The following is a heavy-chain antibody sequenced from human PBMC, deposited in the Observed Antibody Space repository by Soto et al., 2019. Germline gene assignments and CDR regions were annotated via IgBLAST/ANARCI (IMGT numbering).Heavy chain of an antibody. CDR2: ISCDGSDK. D-gene: IGHD3-22*01. V-gene: IGHV3-30*09. J-gene: IGHJ6*02. CDR1: GFKYTDFA. CDR3: ARRAWDSYSAIDV. Sequence: VQLVESGGGEVQPGRSLRLSCAASGFKYTDFALHWVRQAPGKGLEWVAIISCDGSDKYYADSVKGRFVISRDNPKKTLYLEMISLRPEDTAVYFCARRAWDSYSAIDVWGQGTTVTVFS.